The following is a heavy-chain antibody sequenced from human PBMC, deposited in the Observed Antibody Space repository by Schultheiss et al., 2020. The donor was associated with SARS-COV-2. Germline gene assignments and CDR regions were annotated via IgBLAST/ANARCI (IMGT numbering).Heavy chain of an antibody. J-gene: IGHJ6*02. Sequence: GGSLRLSCAASGFTFSSSWMHWVCQAPEKGLEWVADIKCDGSEKYYVDSVKGRLTISRDNAKNSLYLQVNSLRAEDTAVYYCARGNRLDYYYYGMDVWGQGTTVTVSS. D-gene: IGHD6-19*01. V-gene: IGHV3-52*01. CDR1: GFTFSSSW. CDR2: IKCDGSEK. CDR3: ARGNRLDYYYYGMDV.